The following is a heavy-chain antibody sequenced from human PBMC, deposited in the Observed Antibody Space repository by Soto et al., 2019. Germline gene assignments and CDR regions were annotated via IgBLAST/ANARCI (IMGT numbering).Heavy chain of an antibody. V-gene: IGHV4-39*01. CDR1: GGSISSSSYY. CDR2: IYYSGST. D-gene: IGHD3-22*01. CDR3: ASSPYYYDSSGYPAEYFQH. Sequence: PSETLSLTXTVSGGSISSSSYYWGWIRQPPGKGLEWIGSIYYSGSTYYNPSLKSRVTISVDTSKNQFSLKLSSVTAADTAVYYCASSPYYYDSSGYPAEYFQHWGQGTLVTVSS. J-gene: IGHJ1*01.